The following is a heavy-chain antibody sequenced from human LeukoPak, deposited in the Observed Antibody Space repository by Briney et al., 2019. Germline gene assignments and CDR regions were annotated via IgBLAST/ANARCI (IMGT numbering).Heavy chain of an antibody. CDR3: ARDSTGSYLDY. CDR1: GYTFTGYY. D-gene: IGHD1-26*01. Sequence: ASVRVSCKASGYTFTGYYLHWVRQAPGQGLEWMGWISPNSGGTHYAQKFQGRVTMTRDTSITTAYMELSRLRSDDTAVSYCARDSTGSYLDYWGQGTLVTVSS. J-gene: IGHJ4*02. V-gene: IGHV1-2*02. CDR2: ISPNSGGT.